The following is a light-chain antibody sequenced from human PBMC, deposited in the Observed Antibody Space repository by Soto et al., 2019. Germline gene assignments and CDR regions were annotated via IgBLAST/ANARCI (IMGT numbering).Light chain of an antibody. CDR1: SSDVGGYHY. CDR3: QTWDSNTVV. V-gene: IGLV2-11*01. CDR2: DVN. J-gene: IGLJ2*01. Sequence: QSALTQPRSVSGSPGQSVTLSCTGTSSDVGGYHYVSWYQHHPGKAPKIIIYDVNKRPSGVPDRFSGSKSGNTATLTISGTQAVDEADYYCQTWDSNTVVFGGGTKLTVL.